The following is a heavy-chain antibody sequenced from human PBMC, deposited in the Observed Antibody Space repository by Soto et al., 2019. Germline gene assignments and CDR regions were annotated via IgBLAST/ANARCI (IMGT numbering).Heavy chain of an antibody. CDR3: ARSLKVLIGCFDP. J-gene: IGHJ5*02. CDR1: GGSVGSVSYY. D-gene: IGHD2-8*01. V-gene: IGHV4-61*01. Sequence: QVQLQESGPGLAKPSETLSLTCTVSGGSVGSVSYYWSWLRQPPGKGPEWIGYVYYRGSTKYNPSLESRVTISIDTSKNQFSLRLSSVTAADTAIYYCARSLKVLIGCFDPWGQGTLVTVSS. CDR2: VYYRGST.